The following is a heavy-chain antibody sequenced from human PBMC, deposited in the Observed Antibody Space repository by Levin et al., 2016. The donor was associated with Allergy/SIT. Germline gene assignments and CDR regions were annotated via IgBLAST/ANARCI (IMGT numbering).Heavy chain of an antibody. J-gene: IGHJ4*02. CDR2: ISSTGTYT. V-gene: IGHV3-21*01. D-gene: IGHD5-18*01. Sequence: WIRQPPGKGLDWISSISSTGTYTYYADSVRGRFTISRDNTKNSLYLQMNSLRVEDTAVYYCARGPAYNYGVDYWGQGTLVTVSS. CDR3: ARGPAYNYGVDY.